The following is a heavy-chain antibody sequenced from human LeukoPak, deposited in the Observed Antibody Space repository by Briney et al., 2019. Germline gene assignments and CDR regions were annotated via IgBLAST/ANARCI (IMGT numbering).Heavy chain of an antibody. CDR2: ISYDGSNK. Sequence: GRSLRLSCAASGFTFSSYGMHWVRQAPGKGLEWVAVISYDGSNKYYADSVKGRFTISRDNSKNTLYLQMNSLRAEDTAVYYCAKGYDSSGYGLSFDYWGQGTVVTVSS. CDR1: GFTFSSYG. CDR3: AKGYDSSGYGLSFDY. D-gene: IGHD3-22*01. J-gene: IGHJ4*02. V-gene: IGHV3-30*18.